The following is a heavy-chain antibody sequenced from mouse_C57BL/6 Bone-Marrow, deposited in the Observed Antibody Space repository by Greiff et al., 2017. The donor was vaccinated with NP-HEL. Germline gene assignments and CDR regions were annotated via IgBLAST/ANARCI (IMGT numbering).Heavy chain of an antibody. CDR1: GFSFNTYA. CDR2: IRSKSNNYAT. J-gene: IGHJ4*01. CDR3: VRHEGYDYDGYYYAMDY. D-gene: IGHD2-4*01. V-gene: IGHV10-1*01. Sequence: VESGGGLVQPKGSLKLSCAASGFSFNTYAMNWVRQAPGKGLEWVARIRSKSNNYATYYADSVKDRFTISRDDSESMLYLQMNNLKTEDTAMYYCVRHEGYDYDGYYYAMDYWGQGTSVTVSS.